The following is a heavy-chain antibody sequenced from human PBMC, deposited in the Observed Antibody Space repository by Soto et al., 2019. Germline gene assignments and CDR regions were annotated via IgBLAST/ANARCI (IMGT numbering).Heavy chain of an antibody. CDR1: GGSIASGYKY. Sequence: TLSLTCTVSGGSIASGYKYWTWVRQHPGKGLEWIGYISYSGSTYYNPSLKSRLTISVGTSENQFSLRLTSVTVADTAVYYCTSRDFGGPHRWGPGIFVTVSS. V-gene: IGHV4-31*03. CDR2: ISYSGST. J-gene: IGHJ4*02. CDR3: TSRDFGGPHR. D-gene: IGHD3-10*01.